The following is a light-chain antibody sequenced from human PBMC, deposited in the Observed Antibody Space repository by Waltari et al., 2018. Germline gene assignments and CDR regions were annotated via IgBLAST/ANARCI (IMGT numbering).Light chain of an antibody. Sequence: AIQMTQSPSSLSASGGERVTISCRSSQGSRNDLGWYQQKPGKVPTLLMYAASSLQSGVPSRFSGSGSGTDFTLTISGLQPEDFATYYCLQDYSYPYTFGQGTKLEIK. CDR3: LQDYSYPYT. CDR1: QGSRND. V-gene: IGKV1-6*01. J-gene: IGKJ2*01. CDR2: AAS.